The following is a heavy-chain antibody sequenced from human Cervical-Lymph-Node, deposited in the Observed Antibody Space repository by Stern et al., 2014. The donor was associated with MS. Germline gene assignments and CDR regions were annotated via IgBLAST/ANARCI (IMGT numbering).Heavy chain of an antibody. D-gene: IGHD2-15*01. V-gene: IGHV3-23*04. CDR3: AMPKDIVVVVAATLDY. Sequence: EVQLVESEGGLVQPGGSLRLSCAASGFTFSSYAMSWVRQAPGKGLEWVSAISGSGGSTYYADSVKGRFTISRDNSKNTLYLQMNSLRAEDTAVYYCAMPKDIVVVVAATLDYWGQGTLVTVSS. CDR2: ISGSGGST. CDR1: GFTFSSYA. J-gene: IGHJ4*02.